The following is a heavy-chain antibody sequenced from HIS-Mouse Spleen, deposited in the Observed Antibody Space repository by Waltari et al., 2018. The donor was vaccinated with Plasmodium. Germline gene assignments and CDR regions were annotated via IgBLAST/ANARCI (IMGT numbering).Heavy chain of an antibody. CDR2: ISYDGSNK. Sequence: QVQLVESGGGVVQPGRSLRLACAASGLTFSRYGMHWVRQAPGKGLEWVAVISYDGSNKYYADSVKGRFTISRDNSKNTLYLQMNSLRAEDTAVYYCAKILSYSSSPEDYWGQGTLVTVSS. J-gene: IGHJ4*02. CDR3: AKILSYSSSPEDY. D-gene: IGHD6-6*01. V-gene: IGHV3-30*18. CDR1: GLTFSRYG.